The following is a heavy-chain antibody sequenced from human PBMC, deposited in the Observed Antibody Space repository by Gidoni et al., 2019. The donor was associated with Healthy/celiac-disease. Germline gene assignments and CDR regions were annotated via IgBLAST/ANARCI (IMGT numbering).Heavy chain of an antibody. J-gene: IGHJ4*02. D-gene: IGHD3-10*01. CDR1: GGSISSSSYY. Sequence: QLQLQESGPGLVKPSETLSLTCTVPGGSISSSSYYWGWIRQPPGKGLEWIGSIYYSGSTYYNPSLKSRVTISVDTSKNQFSLKLSSVTAADTAVYYCARHVGGVSTMVRGFDYWGQGTLVTVSS. CDR3: ARHVGGVSTMVRGFDY. CDR2: IYYSGST. V-gene: IGHV4-39*01.